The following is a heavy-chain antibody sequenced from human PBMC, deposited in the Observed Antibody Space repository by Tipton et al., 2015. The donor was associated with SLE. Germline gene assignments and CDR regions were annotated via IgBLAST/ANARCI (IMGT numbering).Heavy chain of an antibody. V-gene: IGHV4-4*07. CDR2: IYTSGST. Sequence: TLSLTCTVSGGSISNYYWSWIRQPAGKGLEWIGRIYTSGSTNYNPSLKSRVTMSVDTSKNQFSLKLSSVTAADTAVYYCARDHPVAGPFDYWSQGTLVTVSS. J-gene: IGHJ4*02. CDR3: ARDHPVAGPFDY. CDR1: GGSISNYY. D-gene: IGHD6-19*01.